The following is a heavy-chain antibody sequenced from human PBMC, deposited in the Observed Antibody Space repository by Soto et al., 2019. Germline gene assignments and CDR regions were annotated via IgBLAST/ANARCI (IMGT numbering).Heavy chain of an antibody. V-gene: IGHV3-33*01. CDR3: ARDIVLMVYAPLSYRYYGMEV. J-gene: IGHJ6*02. CDR1: GFTFSSYG. CDR2: IWYDGGNK. D-gene: IGHD2-8*01. Sequence: GGSLRLSCAASGFTFSSYGMHWVRQAPGKGLEWVAVIWYDGGNKYYADSVKGRFTISRDNSKNTLYLQMNSLRAEDTAVYYCARDIVLMVYAPLSYRYYGMEVWGQGTTVTVSS.